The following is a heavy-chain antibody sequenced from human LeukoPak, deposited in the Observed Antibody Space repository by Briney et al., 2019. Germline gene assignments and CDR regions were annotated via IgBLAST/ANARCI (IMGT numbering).Heavy chain of an antibody. Sequence: ASVKVSCKTSGYTFTNYDINWVRQASGQGLEWMGWMNPNSGNTGYAQTFQGRVTMTRSTSISTAYMELSSLRAEDTALYYCAKDGDTVSGTYYFDMDVWGKGTTVTISS. V-gene: IGHV1-8*01. D-gene: IGHD1-26*01. J-gene: IGHJ6*03. CDR2: MNPNSGNT. CDR1: GYTFTNYD. CDR3: AKDGDTVSGTYYFDMDV.